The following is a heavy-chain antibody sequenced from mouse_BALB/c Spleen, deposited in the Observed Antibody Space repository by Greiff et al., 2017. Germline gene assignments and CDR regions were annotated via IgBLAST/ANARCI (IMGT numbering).Heavy chain of an antibody. J-gene: IGHJ4*01. V-gene: IGHV10-1*02. Sequence: EVQLVESGGGLVQPKGSLKLSCAASGFTFNTYAMNWVRQAPGKGLEWVARIRSKSNNYATYYADSVKDRFTISRDDSQSMLYLQMNNLKTEDTAKYYCGRPIDYDYDDYYAMDYWGQGTSVTVSS. CDR1: GFTFNTYA. CDR2: IRSKSNNYAT. CDR3: GRPIDYDYDDYYAMDY. D-gene: IGHD2-4*01.